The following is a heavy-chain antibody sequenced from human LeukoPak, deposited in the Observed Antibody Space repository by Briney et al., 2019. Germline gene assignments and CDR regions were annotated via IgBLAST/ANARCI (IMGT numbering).Heavy chain of an antibody. CDR1: GGSISSYY. CDR3: ARRGLVVVAATRLAFDI. J-gene: IGHJ3*02. V-gene: IGHV4-59*01. CDR2: IYYSGST. D-gene: IGHD2-15*01. Sequence: PETLSLTCTVSGGSISSYYWSWIRQPPGKGLEWIGYIYYSGSTNYNPSLKSRVTISVDTSKNQFSLKLSSVTAADTAVYYCARRGLVVVAATRLAFDIWGQGTMVTVSS.